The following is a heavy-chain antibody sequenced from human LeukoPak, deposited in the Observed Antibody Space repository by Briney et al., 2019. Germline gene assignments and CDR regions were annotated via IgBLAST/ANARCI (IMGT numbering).Heavy chain of an antibody. Sequence: PGGSLRPSCAASGFTVSSNYMSWVRQAPGKGLEWVSVIYSGGSTYYADSVKGRFTISRHNSKNTLYLQMNSLRAEDTAVYYCAREDSGSYSGDAFDIWGQGTMVTVSS. D-gene: IGHD1-26*01. J-gene: IGHJ3*02. V-gene: IGHV3-53*04. CDR1: GFTVSSNY. CDR3: AREDSGSYSGDAFDI. CDR2: IYSGGST.